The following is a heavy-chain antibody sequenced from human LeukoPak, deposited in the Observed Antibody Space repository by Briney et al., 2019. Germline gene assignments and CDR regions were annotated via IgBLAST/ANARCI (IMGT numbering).Heavy chain of an antibody. D-gene: IGHD3-10*01. V-gene: IGHV3-23*01. J-gene: IGHJ4*02. Sequence: GGSLRLSCAASGFTFSTYAMTWVRQAPGKGLEWVSGISGNSDMTYYADSVKGRFTISRDNAKNSLYLQMNSLRAEDTAVYYCARDRTTNGGSGSSFDYWGQGTLVTVSS. CDR2: ISGNSDMT. CDR3: ARDRTTNGGSGSSFDY. CDR1: GFTFSTYA.